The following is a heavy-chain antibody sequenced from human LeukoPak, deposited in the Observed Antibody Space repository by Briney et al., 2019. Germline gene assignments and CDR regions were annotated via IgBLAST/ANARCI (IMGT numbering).Heavy chain of an antibody. CDR3: ARDLGHIVGATSAFDI. J-gene: IGHJ3*02. V-gene: IGHV3-53*01. Sequence: GGSLRLSCAASGLTVSSNCMSWVRQAPGKGLEWVSFIYSGGSTYYTDSVKGRFTISRDNSKNTLYLQMNSLRAEDTAVYYCARDLGHIVGATSAFDIWGQGTMVTVSS. CDR1: GLTVSSNC. CDR2: IYSGGST. D-gene: IGHD1-26*01.